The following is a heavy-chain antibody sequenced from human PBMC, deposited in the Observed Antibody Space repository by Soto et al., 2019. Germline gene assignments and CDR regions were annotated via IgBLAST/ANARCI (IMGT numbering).Heavy chain of an antibody. D-gene: IGHD3-3*01. J-gene: IGHJ6*03. CDR2: ISSSSSYI. CDR3: ARDYYDFWNPKRLYYYYMDV. CDR1: GFTFSSYS. Sequence: EVQLVESGGGLVKPGGSLRLSCAASGFTFSSYSMNWVRQAPGKGLEWVSSISSSSSYIYYADSVKGRFTISRDNAKNPLYLQMNSLRAEDTAVYYCARDYYDFWNPKRLYYYYMDVWGKGTTVTVSS. V-gene: IGHV3-21*01.